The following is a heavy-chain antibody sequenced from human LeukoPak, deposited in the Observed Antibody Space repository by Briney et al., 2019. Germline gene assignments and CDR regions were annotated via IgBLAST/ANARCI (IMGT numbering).Heavy chain of an antibody. CDR3: ARERGSKCFDY. Sequence: PGGSLRLSCAASGFTFSTYWMSWVRQAPGKGLEWVANIKEDGSEKYYVDSVKGRFTISRDNAKNSLYLQMNSLRAEDTAVYYCARERGSKCFDYWGQGTLVTVSS. CDR2: IKEDGSEK. V-gene: IGHV3-7*01. D-gene: IGHD3-10*01. J-gene: IGHJ4*02. CDR1: GFTFSTYW.